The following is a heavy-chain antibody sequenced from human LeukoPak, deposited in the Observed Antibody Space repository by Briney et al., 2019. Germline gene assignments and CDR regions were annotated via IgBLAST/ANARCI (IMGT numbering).Heavy chain of an antibody. J-gene: IGHJ4*02. CDR2: ISAYNGNT. V-gene: IGHV1-18*01. CDR1: GYTFTSYG. D-gene: IGHD3-3*01. Sequence: ASVKVSCKASGYTFTSYGISWVRQAPGQGLEWMGWISAYNGNTNYAQMLQGRVTMTTDTSTSTAYMELRSLRSDDTAVYYCARVNTNYDFWSGYYVGYFDYWGQGTLVTVS. CDR3: ARVNTNYDFWSGYYVGYFDY.